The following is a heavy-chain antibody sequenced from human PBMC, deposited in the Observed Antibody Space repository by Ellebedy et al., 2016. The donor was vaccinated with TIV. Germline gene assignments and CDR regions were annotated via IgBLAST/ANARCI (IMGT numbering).Heavy chain of an antibody. J-gene: IGHJ4*02. V-gene: IGHV3-21*01. Sequence: GESLKISCAASGFTFSSYSMNWVRQAPGKGLEWVSSISSSSSYIYYADSVKGRFTISRDNAKNSLYLQMNSLRAEDTAVYYCAKDRPSDYWGQGTLVTVSS. CDR2: ISSSSSYI. CDR3: AKDRPSDY. CDR1: GFTFSSYS.